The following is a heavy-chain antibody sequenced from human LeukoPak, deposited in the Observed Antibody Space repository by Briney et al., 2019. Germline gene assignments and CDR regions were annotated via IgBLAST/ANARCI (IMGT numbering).Heavy chain of an antibody. Sequence: GGSLRLSCAASGFTFSNSWLHWVRQAPGKGLEWVAIIWYDGSNKYYADSVKGRFTISRDNSKNTLYLQMNSLRAEDTAVYYCARGERYDYWGQGSLVTVSS. CDR3: ARGERYDY. CDR2: IWYDGSNK. V-gene: IGHV3-33*08. J-gene: IGHJ4*02. CDR1: GFTFSNSW.